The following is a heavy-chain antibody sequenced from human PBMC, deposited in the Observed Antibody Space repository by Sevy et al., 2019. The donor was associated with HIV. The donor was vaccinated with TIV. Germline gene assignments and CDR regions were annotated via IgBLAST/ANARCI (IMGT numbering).Heavy chain of an antibody. V-gene: IGHV3-30-3*01. D-gene: IGHD2-8*01. CDR2: ISYDGSNK. CDR3: AGVPMVYALGYGMDV. J-gene: IGHJ6*02. CDR1: GFTFSSYA. Sequence: GGSLRLSCAASGFTFSSYAMHWVRQAPGKGLEWVAVISYDGSNKYYADSVKGRFTISRDNSKNTLYLQMNSLRAEDTAVYYCAGVPMVYALGYGMDVWGQGTTVTVSS.